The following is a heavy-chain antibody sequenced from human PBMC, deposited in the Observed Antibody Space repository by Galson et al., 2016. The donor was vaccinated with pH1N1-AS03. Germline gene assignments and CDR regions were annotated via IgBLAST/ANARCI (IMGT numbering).Heavy chain of an antibody. CDR1: GFTFSSYS. Sequence: LRLSCAASGFTFSSYSIHWVRQAPGKGLEYVSAISSDGDTYYTGSVKGRFTISRDNSKNTVYLQMGSLRPEDVAVYYCAREAEHYYYALDVWGQGTTVTVSS. J-gene: IGHJ6*02. CDR2: ISSDGDT. CDR3: AREAEHYYYALDV. V-gene: IGHV3-64*02.